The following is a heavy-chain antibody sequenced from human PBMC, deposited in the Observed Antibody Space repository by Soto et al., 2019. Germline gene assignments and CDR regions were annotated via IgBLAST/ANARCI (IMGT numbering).Heavy chain of an antibody. V-gene: IGHV1-18*01. CDR1: GYTFSGFG. Sequence: QVQLVQSGAEVKKPGASVKVSCKASGYTFSGFGISWVRQAPGQGLEWMGWISGYDGNTNYAQNLQDRVTLTTDTSTRTSYMELRSLRSGDTAVYYSLRDPGISSAGDYWGQGTLVTVSS. CDR2: ISGYDGNT. J-gene: IGHJ4*02. D-gene: IGHD6-13*01. CDR3: LRDPGISSAGDY.